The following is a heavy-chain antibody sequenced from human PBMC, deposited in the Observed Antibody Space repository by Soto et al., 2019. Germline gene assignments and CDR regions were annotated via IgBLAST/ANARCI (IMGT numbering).Heavy chain of an antibody. CDR2: IYFDGITT. J-gene: IGHJ4*02. CDR3: AKALGYYDSSGTFDY. Sequence: PGGSLRLSCTASGFTFNTHWMHWVRQAPGKGLVWVSRIYFDGITTNYADSVKGRLTVSRDNAKNTLYLQMNSLRAEDTAVYYCAKALGYYDSSGTFDYWGQGTLVTVSS. V-gene: IGHV3-74*01. CDR1: GFTFNTHW. D-gene: IGHD3-22*01.